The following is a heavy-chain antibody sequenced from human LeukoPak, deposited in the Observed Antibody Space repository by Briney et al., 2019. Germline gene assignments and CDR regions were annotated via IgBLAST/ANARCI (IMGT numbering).Heavy chain of an antibody. J-gene: IGHJ4*02. CDR1: GYTFTGYY. CDR3: ARDKYTGYETFDY. Sequence: ASVKVSCKASGYTFTGYYMHWVRQAPGQGLEWMGWINPNNGGTNYAQKFQGRVTMTRDTSISTAYMELNRLTSDDTAVYYCARDKYTGYETFDYWGQGTPVTVSS. CDR2: INPNNGGT. V-gene: IGHV1-2*02. D-gene: IGHD5-12*01.